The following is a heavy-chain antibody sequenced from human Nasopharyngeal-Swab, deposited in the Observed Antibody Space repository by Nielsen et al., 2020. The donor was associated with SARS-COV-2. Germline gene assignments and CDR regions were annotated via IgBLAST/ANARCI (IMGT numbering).Heavy chain of an antibody. V-gene: IGHV3-33*01. D-gene: IGHD1-20*01. CDR2: IWYDGSYK. Sequence: GESLKISCTTSGFNFSTYGMHWVRQAPGKGLEWVADIWYDGSYKHYAESVKGRFTIYRDNSKNTVYLQMNGLRAEDTAVYYCARDQTYEWNRAKWIDPWGQGTLVTVSS. J-gene: IGHJ5*01. CDR1: GFNFSTYG. CDR3: ARDQTYEWNRAKWIDP.